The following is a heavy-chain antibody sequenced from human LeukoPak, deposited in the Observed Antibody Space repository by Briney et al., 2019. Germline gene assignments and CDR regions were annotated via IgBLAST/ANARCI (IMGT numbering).Heavy chain of an antibody. J-gene: IGHJ3*02. V-gene: IGHV3-48*02. CDR2: ITRSSSTI. CDR3: VRDPHAFDI. CDR1: GFSVSRNY. Sequence: GGSLRLSCAASGFSVSRNYMTWVRQAPGKGLEWVSYITRSSSTIHYADSVKGRFTTTRDNAKNALYLQMSSLREDGTAVYYCVRDPHAFDIWGQGTMVTVSS.